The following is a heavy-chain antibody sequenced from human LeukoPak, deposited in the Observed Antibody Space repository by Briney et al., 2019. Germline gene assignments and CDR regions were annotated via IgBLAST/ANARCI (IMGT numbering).Heavy chain of an antibody. CDR3: AKGGYCSSTSCYFGPNYGMDV. Sequence: PGGSLRLSWAASGFTFSSYAMSWVRQAPEKGLEWVSAISGSGGSTYYADSEKGRFTISRDNSKNTLYLQMNSLRAEDTAVYYCAKGGYCSSTSCYFGPNYGMDVWGKGTTVTVSS. D-gene: IGHD2-2*01. V-gene: IGHV3-23*01. CDR2: ISGSGGST. CDR1: GFTFSSYA. J-gene: IGHJ6*04.